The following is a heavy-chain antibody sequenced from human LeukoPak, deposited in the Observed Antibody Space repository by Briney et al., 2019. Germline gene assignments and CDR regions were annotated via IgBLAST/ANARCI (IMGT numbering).Heavy chain of an antibody. J-gene: IGHJ5*02. CDR3: ARGRIAAAGRPFDP. D-gene: IGHD6-13*01. CDR1: GYTFTGYY. CDR2: INPNSGGT. Sequence: ASVKGSCKASGYTFTGYYMHWVRQAPGQGLEWMGWINPNSGGTNYAQKFQGRVTMTRDTSISTAYMELSRLRSDDTAVYYCARGRIAAAGRPFDPWGQGTLVTVSS. V-gene: IGHV1-2*02.